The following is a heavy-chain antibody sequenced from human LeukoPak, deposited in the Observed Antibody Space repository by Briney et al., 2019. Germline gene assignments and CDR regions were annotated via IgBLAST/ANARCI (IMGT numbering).Heavy chain of an antibody. CDR2: MNPNSGNT. J-gene: IGHJ6*02. V-gene: IGHV1-8*01. D-gene: IGHD6-19*01. Sequence: GASVKVSRKASGYTFTSYDINWVRQATGQGLEWMGWMNPNSGNTGYALKFQGRVTMTRNTSISTAYMELSSLRSEDTAVYYCARELIAVAGTGGMDVWGQGTTVTVSS. CDR1: GYTFTSYD. CDR3: ARELIAVAGTGGMDV.